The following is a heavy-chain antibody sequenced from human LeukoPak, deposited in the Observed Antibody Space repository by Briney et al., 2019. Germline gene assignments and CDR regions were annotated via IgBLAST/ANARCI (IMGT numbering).Heavy chain of an antibody. CDR2: INHGGGT. D-gene: IGHD4-17*01. J-gene: IGHJ4*02. CDR1: GGSFSDYF. Sequence: SETLSLTCAVDGGSFSDYFWNWIRQTPGKGLEWIGEINHGGGTNYNPSLKSRATISVGTSKKQFSLNLTSVTAADTAVYYCARGEDGTGDYRPTYFDSWGQGTLVTVSS. V-gene: IGHV4-34*01. CDR3: ARGEDGTGDYRPTYFDS.